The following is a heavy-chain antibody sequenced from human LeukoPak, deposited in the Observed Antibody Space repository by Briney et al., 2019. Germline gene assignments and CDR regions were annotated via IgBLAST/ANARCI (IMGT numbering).Heavy chain of an antibody. CDR1: GFTVSNYE. CDR3: GREPWGDRNYQGGMDV. D-gene: IGHD7-27*01. CDR2: ISKYGK. J-gene: IGHJ6*02. V-gene: IGHV3-30*04. Sequence: PGGSLRLSCTASGFTVSNYEMHWVRQAPGKGLEWLAVISKYGKFYADSVKGRFTISEDNSENTVYLQVDSLGTEDTAVYYCGREPWGDRNYQGGMDVWGQGTTVVVSS.